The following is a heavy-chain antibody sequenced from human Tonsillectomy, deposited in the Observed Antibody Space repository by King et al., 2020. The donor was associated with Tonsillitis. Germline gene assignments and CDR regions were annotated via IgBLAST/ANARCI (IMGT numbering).Heavy chain of an antibody. CDR1: GFTFSSFW. Sequence: EVQLVESGGGLVQPGGSLRLSCAASGFTFSSFWMSWVRQAPGKGLEWVANIKQDGSEKYYVDSVKGRITISRDNAKNSLYLQMNSLRAGDTAVYYCARDLGYGATGGFDPWGQGTLVTVAS. D-gene: IGHD4-17*01. J-gene: IGHJ5*02. CDR3: ARDLGYGATGGFDP. CDR2: IKQDGSEK. V-gene: IGHV3-7*01.